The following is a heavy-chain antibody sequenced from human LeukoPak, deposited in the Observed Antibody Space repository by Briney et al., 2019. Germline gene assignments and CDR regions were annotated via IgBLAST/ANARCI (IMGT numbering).Heavy chain of an antibody. V-gene: IGHV1-2*02. CDR3: ARASTVREMGRYFDY. Sequence: ASVKVSCKASGYTFTGYYMHWVRQAPGQGLEWMGWINPNSGGTNYAQKFQGRVTMTRDTSISTAYMELSRLRSDDTAVYYCARASTVREMGRYFDYWGQGTLVTVSS. J-gene: IGHJ4*02. CDR2: INPNSGGT. CDR1: GYTFTGYY. D-gene: IGHD3-10*01.